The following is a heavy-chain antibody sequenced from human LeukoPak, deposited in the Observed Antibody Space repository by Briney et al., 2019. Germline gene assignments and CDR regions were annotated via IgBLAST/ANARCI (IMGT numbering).Heavy chain of an antibody. J-gene: IGHJ4*01. V-gene: IGHV3-7*01. Sequence: PGGSLRVSCAACGFIFRRYWMSWVGQAPGRGLELVAHIKQDGSEENYADSVKGRFTISRDNAKNSLYLQMSSLRAEDTAVYYWARNRVDYLGHGTLVTVSS. CDR2: IKQDGSEE. CDR3: ARNRVDY. D-gene: IGHD2/OR15-2a*01. CDR1: GFIFRRYW.